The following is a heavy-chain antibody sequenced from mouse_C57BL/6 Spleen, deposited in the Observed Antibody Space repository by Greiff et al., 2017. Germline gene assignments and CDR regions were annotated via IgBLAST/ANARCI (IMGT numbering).Heavy chain of an antibody. J-gene: IGHJ1*03. V-gene: IGHV1-61*01. D-gene: IGHD1-1*01. CDR3: ARSAAAVGDWYFDV. CDR1: GYTFTSYW. CDR2: IYPSDSET. Sequence: VQLQQPGAELVRPGSSVKLSCKASGYTFTSYWMDWVKQRPGQGLEWIGNIYPSDSETHYNQKFKDKATLTVDKSSSTAYMQRSSLTSEDSAVYYCARSAAAVGDWYFDVWGTGTTVTVSS.